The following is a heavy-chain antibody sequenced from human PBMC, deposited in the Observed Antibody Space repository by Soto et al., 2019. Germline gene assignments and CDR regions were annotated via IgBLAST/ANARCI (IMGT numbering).Heavy chain of an antibody. V-gene: IGHV1-2*04. J-gene: IGHJ6*02. D-gene: IGHD2-8*01. CDR3: ARGDSADCSNGVCSFFYNHDMDV. Sequence: GASVKVSCKASGYSFTDYHIHWVRQAPGQGLEWLGRINPKSGGTSTAQKFQGWVTMTTDTSISTASMELTRLTSDDTAIYYCARGDSADCSNGVCSFFYNHDMDVWGQGTTVTVSS. CDR2: INPKSGGT. CDR1: GYSFTDYH.